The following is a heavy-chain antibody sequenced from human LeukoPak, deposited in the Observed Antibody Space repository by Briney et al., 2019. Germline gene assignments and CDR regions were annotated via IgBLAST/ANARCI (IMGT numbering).Heavy chain of an antibody. CDR2: IKQDGSVK. CDR1: GFTFSSYW. CDR3: ARLNEVNVWPEGPYQFDY. D-gene: IGHD2-2*01. J-gene: IGHJ4*02. Sequence: GGSLRLSCAASGFTFSSYWMGWVRQAPGKGLEWVANIKQDGSVKFYVDSVKGRFTISRDNAKNSLCLQMSSLRTEDTAVYYCARLNEVNVWPEGPYQFDYWGQGTQVTVSS. V-gene: IGHV3-7*01.